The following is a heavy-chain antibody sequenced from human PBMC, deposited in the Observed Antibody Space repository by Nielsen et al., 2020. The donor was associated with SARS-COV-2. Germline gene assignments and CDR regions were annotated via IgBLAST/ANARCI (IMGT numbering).Heavy chain of an antibody. CDR1: GFTFSSYA. Sequence: GESLKISCAASGFTFSSYAMSWVRQAPGKGLEWVSAISGSGGSTYYADSVKGRFTISRDNSKNTLYLQMNSLRAEDTAVYYCARLRSTTVTTSFIPYWGQGTLVTVSS. V-gene: IGHV3-23*01. CDR2: ISGSGGST. CDR3: ARLRSTTVTTSFIPY. J-gene: IGHJ4*02. D-gene: IGHD4-17*01.